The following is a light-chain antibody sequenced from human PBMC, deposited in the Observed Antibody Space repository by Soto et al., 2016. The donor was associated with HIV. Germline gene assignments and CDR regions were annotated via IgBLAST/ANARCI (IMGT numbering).Light chain of an antibody. CDR1: ALPRQY. CDR3: QSADFIGLYVL. Sequence: SYELTQPPSVSVSPGQTATITCSGDALPRQYAFWYQQKPGQAPVMIVSKNTERPSGVSERFSGFTSGTTVTLTISRVQSEDEANYYCQSADFIGLYVLFGGGTTLTVL. V-gene: IGLV3-25*03. CDR2: KNT. J-gene: IGLJ2*01.